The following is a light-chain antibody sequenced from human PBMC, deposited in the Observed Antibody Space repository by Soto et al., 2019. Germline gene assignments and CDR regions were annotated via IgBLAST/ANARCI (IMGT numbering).Light chain of an antibody. Sequence: DIVLTQTPLSLSVTPGQPASISCKSSQSLLHSDGKTYLFWYLQKPGQSPQLLIYAVSNRFSGVPDRFSGSGSGTDFTLKISRVEDEDVGVYYCMQSIQLYTFGQGTKLEIK. CDR3: MQSIQLYT. J-gene: IGKJ2*01. CDR1: QSLLHSDGKTY. CDR2: AVS. V-gene: IGKV2D-29*02.